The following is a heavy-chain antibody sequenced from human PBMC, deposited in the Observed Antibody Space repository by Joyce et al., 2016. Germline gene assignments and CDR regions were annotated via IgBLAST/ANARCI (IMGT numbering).Heavy chain of an antibody. J-gene: IGHJ3*02. D-gene: IGHD3-22*01. Sequence: QLRLQESGPGLVKPSETLSLTCTVSGGSISSSSYYWGWIHQPPGKGLEWIGRIHYSGSTYYNPALKSRVTISVDTSKNQFSLKLSSVTAADTAVYYCARGRNDYDSSGYYLGDAFDIWGQGTMVTVSS. CDR1: GGSISSSSYY. V-gene: IGHV4-39*07. CDR3: ARGRNDYDSSGYYLGDAFDI. CDR2: IHYSGST.